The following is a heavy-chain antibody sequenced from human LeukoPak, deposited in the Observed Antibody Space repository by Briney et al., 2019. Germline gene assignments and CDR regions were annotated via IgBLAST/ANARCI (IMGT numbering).Heavy chain of an antibody. CDR3: ARDGWVDY. CDR1: GFTFSRYW. J-gene: IGHJ4*02. Sequence: GGSLRLSCAASGFTFSRYWMHWVRQAPGKGLVWVSCINNDGSSTSYADSVKGRFTISRDNARNTLYLQMNSLRAEDTAVYYCARDGWVDYWGQGTLVTVSS. V-gene: IGHV3-74*01. CDR2: INNDGSST. D-gene: IGHD1-26*01.